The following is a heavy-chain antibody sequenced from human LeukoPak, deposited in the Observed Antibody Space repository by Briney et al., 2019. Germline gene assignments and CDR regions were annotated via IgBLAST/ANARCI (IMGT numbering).Heavy chain of an antibody. Sequence: SETLSLTCTVSGGSISSYYWSWIRQPPGKGLEWIGYIYYSGSTNYNPSLKSRVTISVDTSKNQFSLKLSSVTAADTAVYYCARGGRGSYPYYFDYWGQGTLVTVSS. D-gene: IGHD1-26*01. J-gene: IGHJ4*02. CDR3: ARGGRGSYPYYFDY. CDR1: GGSISSYY. V-gene: IGHV4-59*12. CDR2: IYYSGST.